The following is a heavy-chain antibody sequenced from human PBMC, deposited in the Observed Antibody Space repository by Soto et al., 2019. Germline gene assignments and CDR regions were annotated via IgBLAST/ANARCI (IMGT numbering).Heavy chain of an antibody. CDR2: IGGGGEIT. Sequence: EVQLLESGGGLVQPGGSLRLSCAASGFTFSSYAMIWVRQAPGKGLECVSLIGGGGEITYYVDSVKGRFTISRDNSKNTLYLQMSSLKAEDTAVYYCGRWSGYLLWGQGTLVTVSS. CDR3: GRWSGYLL. V-gene: IGHV3-23*01. CDR1: GFTFSSYA. J-gene: IGHJ4*02. D-gene: IGHD3-3*01.